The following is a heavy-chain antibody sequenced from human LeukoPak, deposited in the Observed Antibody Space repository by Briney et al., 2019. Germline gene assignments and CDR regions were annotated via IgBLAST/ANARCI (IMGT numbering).Heavy chain of an antibody. CDR1: GGSISSSDW. CDR2: VYHTGIT. D-gene: IGHD6-6*01. CDR3: GRLVTYSTSDDF. J-gene: IGHJ4*02. Sequence: PSGTPSLTCAVSGGSISSSDWWSWVRQTPGRGLEWIGDVYHTGITNYNPSLKSRVAISADKSENQFSLNLNSVTAADSAVYYCGRLVTYSTSDDFWGQGTLVTVSS. V-gene: IGHV4-4*02.